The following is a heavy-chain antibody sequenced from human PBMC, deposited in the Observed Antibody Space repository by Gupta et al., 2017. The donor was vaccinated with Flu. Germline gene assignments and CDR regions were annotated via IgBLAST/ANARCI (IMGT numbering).Heavy chain of an antibody. Sequence: EVQLLQSGGALAQPGGSLRLSCAASGLTFGSYAMTWVRQAPGKGLEWVSTISGLGGDTDYTDSVRGRFTISRDNSKNTLYLQMNNLRAEDTAVYFCAKVEYYDILTGHYSAEYFYYGMDVWGQGTTVT. CDR1: GLTFGSYA. V-gene: IGHV3-23*01. J-gene: IGHJ6*02. D-gene: IGHD3-9*01. CDR3: AKVEYYDILTGHYSAEYFYYGMDV. CDR2: ISGLGGDT.